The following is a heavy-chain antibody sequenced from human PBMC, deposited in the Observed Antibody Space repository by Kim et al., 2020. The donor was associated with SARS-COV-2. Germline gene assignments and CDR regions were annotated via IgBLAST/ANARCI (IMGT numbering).Heavy chain of an antibody. CDR2: IYYSGST. J-gene: IGHJ3*02. D-gene: IGHD5-18*01. CDR1: GGSISSYY. V-gene: IGHV4-59*13. CDR3: ARDEAYSYGLRAFDI. Sequence: SETLSLTCTVSGGSISSYYWSWIRQPPGKGLEWIGYIYYSGSTNYNPSLKSRVTISVDTSKNQFSLKLSSVTAADTAVYYCARDEAYSYGLRAFDIWGQGTMVTVSS.